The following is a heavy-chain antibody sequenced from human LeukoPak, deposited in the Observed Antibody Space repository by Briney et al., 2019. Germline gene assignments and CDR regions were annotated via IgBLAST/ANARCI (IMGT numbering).Heavy chain of an antibody. V-gene: IGHV3-53*04. J-gene: IGHJ4*02. CDR3: AKMSWAKAADY. Sequence: GGSLRLSCAASGFTVSSNYMSWVRRAPGKGLEWVSVIYSGGSTYYADSVKGRFTISRHNSKNTLYLQMNSLRAEDTAVYYCAKMSWAKAADYWGQGTLVTVSS. CDR1: GFTVSSNY. CDR2: IYSGGST. D-gene: IGHD1-26*01.